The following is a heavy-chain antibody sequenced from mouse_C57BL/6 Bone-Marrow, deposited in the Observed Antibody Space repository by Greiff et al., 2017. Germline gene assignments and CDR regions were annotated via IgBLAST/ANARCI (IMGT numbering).Heavy chain of an antibody. J-gene: IGHJ4*01. CDR2: IWRGGST. CDR3: AKKGKKLLGGAMDY. CDR1: GFSLTSYG. D-gene: IGHD1-1*01. V-gene: IGHV2-5*01. Sequence: VQLQQSGPGLVQPSQSLSITCTVSGFSLTSYGVHWVRQSPGKGLEWLGVIWRGGSTDYNAAFMSRLSITKDNSKSQVFFKMNSLQADDTAIYYCAKKGKKLLGGAMDYWGQGTSGTVSS.